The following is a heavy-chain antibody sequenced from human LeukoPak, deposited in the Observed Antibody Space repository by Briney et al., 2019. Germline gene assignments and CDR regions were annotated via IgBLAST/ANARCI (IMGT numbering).Heavy chain of an antibody. D-gene: IGHD4-11*01. CDR1: GFTFDNYA. J-gene: IGHJ6*03. V-gene: IGHV3-9*01. CDR3: TRVEETATTAAIIRKYSYYYYYMDV. Sequence: GGSLRLSCVTSGFTFDNYAMHWVRQAPGKGLEWVSGITWNSGSIAYADSVKGRFTISRDNAKNSLYLQMSSLRAEDTAVYYCTRVEETATTAAIIRKYSYYYYYMDVWGKGNTVTVSS. CDR2: ITWNSGSI.